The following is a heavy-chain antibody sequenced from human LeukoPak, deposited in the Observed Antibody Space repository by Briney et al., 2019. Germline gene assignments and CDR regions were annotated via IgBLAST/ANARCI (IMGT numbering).Heavy chain of an antibody. CDR2: INPNSGGT. Sequence: ASVKVSCKASGYTFTGYYMHWVRQAPGQGLEWMGWINPNSGGTNYAQKFQGRVTMTRDTSISTAYMELSRLRSDDTAVYYCARAWQGYSGHDYEPGGGDYWGQGTLVTVSS. CDR1: GYTFTGYY. J-gene: IGHJ4*02. D-gene: IGHD5-12*01. CDR3: ARAWQGYSGHDYEPGGGDY. V-gene: IGHV1-2*02.